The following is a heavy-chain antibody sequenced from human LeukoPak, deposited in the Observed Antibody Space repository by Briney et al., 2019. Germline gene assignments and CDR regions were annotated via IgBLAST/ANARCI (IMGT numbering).Heavy chain of an antibody. CDR2: IIPILGIA. CDR1: GGTFSSYT. Sequence: ASVKVSCKASGGTFSSYTISWVRQAPGQGLEWMGRIIPILGIANYAQKFQGRVTITADKSTSTAYMELSSLRSEDTAVYYCARYVHYDSSGYPNYYFDYWGQGTLVTVSS. V-gene: IGHV1-69*02. CDR3: ARYVHYDSSGYPNYYFDY. J-gene: IGHJ4*02. D-gene: IGHD3-22*01.